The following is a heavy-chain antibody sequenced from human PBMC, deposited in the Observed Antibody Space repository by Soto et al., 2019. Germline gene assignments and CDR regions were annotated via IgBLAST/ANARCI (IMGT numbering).Heavy chain of an antibody. CDR2: MSYDGSNK. J-gene: IGHJ4*02. CDR1: GFTFSSYA. V-gene: IGHV3-30-3*01. D-gene: IGHD4-4*01. CDR3: ARDRGSYSNYVFLFDY. Sequence: QVQLVESGGGVVQPGRSLRLSCAASGFTFSSYAMHWVRQAPGKGLAWVAVMSYDGSNKDYADSVRGRFTISRDNSKNTLYLQMNSLRVEDTAVYYCARDRGSYSNYVFLFDYWGQGALVTVSS.